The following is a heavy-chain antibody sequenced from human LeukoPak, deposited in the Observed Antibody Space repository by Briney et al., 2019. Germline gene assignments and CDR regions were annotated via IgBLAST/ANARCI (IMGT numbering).Heavy chain of an antibody. J-gene: IGHJ4*02. CDR1: GYSISSGYY. D-gene: IGHD3-16*01. V-gene: IGHV4-38-2*02. Sequence: PSETLSLTCTVSGYSISSGYYWGWIRQPPGKGLEWIGSIYHSGSTYYNPSLKSRVTISVDTSKNQFSLKLSSVTAADTAVYYCARVTLGEYYFDYWGQGALVTVSS. CDR3: ARVTLGEYYFDY. CDR2: IYHSGST.